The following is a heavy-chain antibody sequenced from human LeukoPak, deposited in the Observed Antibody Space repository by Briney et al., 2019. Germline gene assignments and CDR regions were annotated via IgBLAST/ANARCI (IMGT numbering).Heavy chain of an antibody. V-gene: IGHV4-59*08. D-gene: IGHD1-7*01. CDR3: ARRHNWNYGEGFGI. Sequence: SETLSHTCTGSGGSISTYYWSWIRQPPGKGLEWIGYIYYSGSTNYNPSLKSRVTISVDTSKKQFSLKRNSATAADTAVYYCARRHNWNYGEGFGIWGQGTMVTVSS. CDR1: GGSISTYY. J-gene: IGHJ3*02. CDR2: IYYSGST.